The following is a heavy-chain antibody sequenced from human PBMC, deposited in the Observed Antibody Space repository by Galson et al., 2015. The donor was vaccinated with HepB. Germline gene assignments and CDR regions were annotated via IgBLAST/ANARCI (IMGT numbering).Heavy chain of an antibody. D-gene: IGHD4-23*01. CDR3: ARPVGDYGGNDNWFDP. V-gene: IGHV3-64*04. Sequence: SLRLSCAASGFTFSSYAMHWVRQAPGKGLEYVSAISSNGGSTYYADSVKGRLTISRDNSKNTLYLQMNSLKASDTAMYYCARPVGDYGGNDNWFDPWGQGTLVTVSS. CDR1: GFTFSSYA. J-gene: IGHJ5*02. CDR2: ISSNGGST.